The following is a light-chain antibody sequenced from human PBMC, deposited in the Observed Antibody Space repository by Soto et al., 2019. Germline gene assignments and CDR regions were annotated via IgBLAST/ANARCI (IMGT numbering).Light chain of an antibody. Sequence: DIQMTQSPSSLSASVGDRVTIACQASDAINNYLSWFQQKPGKAPKLLIYDASKLEAGVPSRFSGSGSGADFTCTITSLQAEDTATYFCQQYDDLPYTFGQGTKLEIK. J-gene: IGKJ2*01. CDR2: DAS. CDR1: DAINNY. V-gene: IGKV1-33*01. CDR3: QQYDDLPYT.